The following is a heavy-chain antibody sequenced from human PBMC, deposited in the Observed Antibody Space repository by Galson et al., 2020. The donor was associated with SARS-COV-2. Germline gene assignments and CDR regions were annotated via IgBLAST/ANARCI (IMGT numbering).Heavy chain of an antibody. CDR2: VSGSGGNT. CDR3: AKDFSGIAVVVANDY. CDR1: GFTFSSYA. J-gene: IGHJ4*02. Sequence: GGSLRLSCAASGFTFSSYAMSWVRQAPGKGLEWVSAVSGSGGNTYYADSVKGRFTISRDNSKNTLYLQMNSLRAEDTAVYYCAKDFSGIAVVVANDYWGQGTLVTVSS. V-gene: IGHV3-23*01. D-gene: IGHD2-15*01.